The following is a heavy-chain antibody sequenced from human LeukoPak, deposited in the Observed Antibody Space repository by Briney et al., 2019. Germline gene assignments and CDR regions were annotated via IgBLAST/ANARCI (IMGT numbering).Heavy chain of an antibody. J-gene: IGHJ4*02. CDR2: INPNSGGT. CDR1: GYTFTGYY. Sequence: ASVKVSCKASGYTFTGYYMHWVRQAPGQGLEWMGRINPNSGGTNYAQKFQGRVTMTRDTSISTAYMGLSRLRSHDTAVYYCARYCSSTSCYIHWGQGTLVTVSS. V-gene: IGHV1-2*06. D-gene: IGHD2-2*02. CDR3: ARYCSSTSCYIH.